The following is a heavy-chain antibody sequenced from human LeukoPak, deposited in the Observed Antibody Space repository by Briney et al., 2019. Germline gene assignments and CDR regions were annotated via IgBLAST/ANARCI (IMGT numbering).Heavy chain of an antibody. CDR1: GGSISSYY. Sequence: TSSETLSLTCTVSGGSISSYYWSWIRQPAGKGLEWIGRIYTSGSTNYNPSLKSRVTMSVDTSKNQFSLKLSSVTAADTAVYYCARGSYDYDSSGSYFDYWGQGTLVTVSS. D-gene: IGHD3-22*01. CDR2: IYTSGST. J-gene: IGHJ4*02. CDR3: ARGSYDYDSSGSYFDY. V-gene: IGHV4-4*07.